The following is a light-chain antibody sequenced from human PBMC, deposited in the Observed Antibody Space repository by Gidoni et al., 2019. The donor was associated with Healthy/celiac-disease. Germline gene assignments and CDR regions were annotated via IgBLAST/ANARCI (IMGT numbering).Light chain of an antibody. CDR2: AAS. V-gene: IGKV1-39*01. CDR1: QSISSY. J-gene: IGKJ4*01. Sequence: DIQMTQSPSSLSASVGDIVTITCRASQSISSYLNWYQQKPGKAPKLLIYAASSLQSGVPSRFSGSGSGTDFTLTISSLKPEDFATYYCQQSYSTPLTFGGGTKVEIK. CDR3: QQSYSTPLT.